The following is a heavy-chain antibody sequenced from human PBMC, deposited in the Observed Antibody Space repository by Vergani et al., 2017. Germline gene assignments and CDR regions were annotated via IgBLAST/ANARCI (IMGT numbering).Heavy chain of an antibody. V-gene: IGHV3-7*03. CDR2: IKQDGSEK. D-gene: IGHD1-1*01. Sequence: EVQLLESGGGLVQPGGSLRLSCAASGFTFSSYAMSWVRQAPGKGLEWVANIKQDGSEKYYVDSVKGRFTISRDNAKNSLYLQMNSLRAEDTAVYYCARLNVANYYGMDVWGQGTTVTVSS. CDR1: GFTFSSYA. J-gene: IGHJ6*02. CDR3: ARLNVANYYGMDV.